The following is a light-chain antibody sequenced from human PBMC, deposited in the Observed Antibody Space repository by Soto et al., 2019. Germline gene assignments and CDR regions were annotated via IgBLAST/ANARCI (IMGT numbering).Light chain of an antibody. Sequence: QRGLSHPASMPPSPGDLITISCTGTSSDVGGYNYVSWYQQHPGKAPKLMIYEVSNRPSGVSILFSGSKSGNTASLTISGLQAEDEADYYCSSYTSSTTLDVFGTGTKVTAL. V-gene: IGLV2-14*01. CDR2: EVS. J-gene: IGLJ1*01. CDR3: SSYTSSTTLDV. CDR1: SSDVGGYNY.